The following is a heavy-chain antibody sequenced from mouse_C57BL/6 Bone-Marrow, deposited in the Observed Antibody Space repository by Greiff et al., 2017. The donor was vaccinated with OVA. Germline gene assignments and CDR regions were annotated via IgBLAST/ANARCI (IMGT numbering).Heavy chain of an antibody. J-gene: IGHJ1*03. CDR3: AREGERYFDV. Sequence: EVKVVESGGGLVKPGGSLKLSCAASGFTFSSYAMSWVRQTPEKRLEWVATISDGGSYTYYPDNVKGRFTISRDNAKNNLYLQMSHLKSEDTAMYYCAREGERYFDVWGTGTTVTVSS. V-gene: IGHV5-4*01. CDR2: ISDGGSYT. CDR1: GFTFSSYA.